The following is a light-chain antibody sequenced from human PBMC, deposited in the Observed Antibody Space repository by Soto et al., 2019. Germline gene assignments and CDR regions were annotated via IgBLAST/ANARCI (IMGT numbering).Light chain of an antibody. CDR3: TSFTSDNLYV. Sequence: QSALTQPASVSGSPGQSITISCTGTSSDFGGYDYVSWYQQYPGKVPKLLIYHVSYRPSGVSNRFSGSKSGNTASLTISGLQAEDEADYFCTSFTSDNLYVFGTGTKLTVL. CDR2: HVS. J-gene: IGLJ1*01. CDR1: SSDFGGYDY. V-gene: IGLV2-14*03.